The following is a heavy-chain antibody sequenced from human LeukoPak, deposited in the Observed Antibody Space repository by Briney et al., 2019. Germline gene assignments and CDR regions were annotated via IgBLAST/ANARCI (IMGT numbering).Heavy chain of an antibody. CDR3: AREGRVYYDILTGYYSAFDY. J-gene: IGHJ4*02. CDR2: INPNSGGT. CDR1: GYTFTGYY. Sequence: ASVKVSCKASGYTFTGYYMHWVRQAPGQGLEWMGWINPNSGGTNYAQKFQGRVTMTRATSISTAYMELSRLRSDDTAVYYCAREGRVYYDILTGYYSAFDYWGQGTLVTVSS. V-gene: IGHV1-2*02. D-gene: IGHD3-9*01.